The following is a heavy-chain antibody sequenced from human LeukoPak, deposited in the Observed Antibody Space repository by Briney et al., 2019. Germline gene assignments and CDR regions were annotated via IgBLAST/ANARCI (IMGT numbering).Heavy chain of an antibody. Sequence: SETLSLTCTVSGGSISSSSYYWSWIRQPPGKGLEWIGSIYYSGSTYYNPSLKSRVTISVDTSKNQFSLKLSSVTAADTAVYYCARFYDGFDIWGQGTMVTVSS. D-gene: IGHD2/OR15-2a*01. CDR2: IYYSGST. CDR3: ARFYDGFDI. V-gene: IGHV4-39*01. J-gene: IGHJ3*02. CDR1: GGSISSSSYY.